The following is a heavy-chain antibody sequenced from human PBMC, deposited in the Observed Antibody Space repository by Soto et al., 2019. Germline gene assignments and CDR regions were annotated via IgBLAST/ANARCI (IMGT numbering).Heavy chain of an antibody. CDR1: GYSFTSYW. J-gene: IGHJ6*02. V-gene: IGHV5-10-1*01. Sequence: PGESLKISCKGSGYSFTSYWISWVRQMPGKGLEWMGRIDPSDSYTNYSPSFQGHVTISADKSISTAYLQWSSLKASDTAMYYCARRGCSVGSCYSLYGHYYYYYGMDVWGQGTTVTVSS. CDR2: IDPSDSYT. D-gene: IGHD2-15*01. CDR3: ARRGCSVGSCYSLYGHYYYYYGMDV.